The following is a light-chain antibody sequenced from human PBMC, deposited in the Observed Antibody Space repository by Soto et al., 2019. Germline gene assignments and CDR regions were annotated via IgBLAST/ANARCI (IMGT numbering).Light chain of an antibody. V-gene: IGKV4-1*01. CDR1: QSVLYRSSNKNR. CDR3: QQYHSFPWT. Sequence: DIVMTQSPDSLPVSLGERATISCKSSQSVLYRSSNKNRLSWYQQKPGQPPKLLIYWASIRESGVPDRFSGSGSGIDYTLTISSLQAEDVAVYYCQQYHSFPWTYGQGTKVEIK. CDR2: WAS. J-gene: IGKJ1*01.